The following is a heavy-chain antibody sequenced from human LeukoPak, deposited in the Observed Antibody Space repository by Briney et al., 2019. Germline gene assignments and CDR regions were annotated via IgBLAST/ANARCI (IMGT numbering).Heavy chain of an antibody. J-gene: IGHJ6*03. CDR3: ARGLRHSYGYSLLYYYYYMDV. Sequence: SETLSLTCTVSGGSISSYYWSWIRQPPGKGLEWIGEINHSGSTNYNPSLKSRVTISVDTSKNQFSLKLSSVTAADTAVYYCARGLRHSYGYSLLYYYYYMDVWGKGTTVTVSS. D-gene: IGHD5-18*01. V-gene: IGHV4-34*01. CDR2: INHSGST. CDR1: GGSISSYY.